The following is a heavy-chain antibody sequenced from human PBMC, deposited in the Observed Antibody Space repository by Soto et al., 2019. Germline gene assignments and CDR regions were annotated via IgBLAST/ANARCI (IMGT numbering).Heavy chain of an antibody. J-gene: IGHJ4*02. Sequence: EASVKVSCKASGYTFTSYEMYWVRQAPGQGLEWMGIISPSDGSTTYAQKFQGRVTMTRDTSTSTVYMELSSLRSEDTAVYYCARDRRDGYNTFDYWGQGTLVTSPQ. D-gene: IGHD5-12*01. V-gene: IGHV1-46*01. CDR1: GYTFTSYE. CDR2: ISPSDGST. CDR3: ARDRRDGYNTFDY.